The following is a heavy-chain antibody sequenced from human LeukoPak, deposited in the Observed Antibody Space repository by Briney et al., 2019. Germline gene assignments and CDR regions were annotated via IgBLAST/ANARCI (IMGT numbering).Heavy chain of an antibody. D-gene: IGHD3-22*01. J-gene: IGHJ4*02. V-gene: IGHV4-30-2*01. CDR1: GVSISSGGYS. CDR3: ASSGYYRGFDY. CDR2: IYHSGST. Sequence: SETLSLTCAVSGVSISSGGYSWSWIRQPPGKGLEWIGYIYHSGSTYYNPSLKSRVTISVDRSKNQFSLKLSSATAADTAVYYCASSGYYRGFDYWGQGTLVTVSS.